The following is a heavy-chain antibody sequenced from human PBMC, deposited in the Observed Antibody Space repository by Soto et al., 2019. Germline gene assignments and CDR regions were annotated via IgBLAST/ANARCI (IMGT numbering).Heavy chain of an antibody. Sequence: QVQLVQSGAEVKKPGSSVRVSCTASGGTFSSYAISWVRQAPGQGLEWLGNIIPIFGTANYAQKFQGRVTITADESKSTDNMERTRVRSEYTGVYYYARRERNAGFLCGYPNYYYYGMDVWGQGTTVTVSS. CDR2: IIPIFGTA. V-gene: IGHV1-69*18. J-gene: IGHJ6*02. CDR1: GGTFSSYA. D-gene: IGHD3-3*01. CDR3: ARRERNAGFLCGYPNYYYYGMDV.